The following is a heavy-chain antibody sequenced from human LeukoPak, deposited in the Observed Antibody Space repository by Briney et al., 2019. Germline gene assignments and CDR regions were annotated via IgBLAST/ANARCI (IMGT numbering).Heavy chain of an antibody. J-gene: IGHJ4*02. CDR2: ISYDGSNK. CDR1: GFTFSSYG. V-gene: IGHV3-30*18. CDR3: AKDHLYYFDY. Sequence: GGSLRLSCAASGFTFSSYGMRWVRQAPGKGLEWVAVISYDGSNKYYADSVKGRFTISRDNSKNTLYLQMNSLRAEDTAVYYCAKDHLYYFDYWGQGTLVTVSS.